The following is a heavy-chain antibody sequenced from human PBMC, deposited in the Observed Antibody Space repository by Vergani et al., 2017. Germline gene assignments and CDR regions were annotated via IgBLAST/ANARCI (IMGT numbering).Heavy chain of an antibody. CDR1: GFSFGNYA. V-gene: IGHV3-30*04. CDR3: ANIPGVWFGDREGGFDY. J-gene: IGHJ4*02. CDR2: IRYDGSRR. D-gene: IGHD3-10*01. Sequence: QVKLEESGGGVVQPGRSLRLSCAASGFSFGNYAMHWVRQAPGKGLEWVGVIRYDGSRRDYGESVKGRFTISRDNFKNTLSLQMNSLRPEDTALYYCANIPGVWFGDREGGFDYWGLGTLVTVSS.